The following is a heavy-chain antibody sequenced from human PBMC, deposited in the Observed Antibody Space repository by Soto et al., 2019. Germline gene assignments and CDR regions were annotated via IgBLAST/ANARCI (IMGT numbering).Heavy chain of an antibody. CDR2: INPSGSGT. D-gene: IGHD6-13*01. CDR1: GYTFSTYY. CDR3: ARDAAAAAASYYFDY. V-gene: IGHV1-46*03. Sequence: ASVKVYCKASGYTFSTYYIHWVRQVPGQGLEWMGIINPSGSGTSYAQKFQGRVTMTRDTSTSTVHMELSSLRSEDTAVYFCARDAAAAAASYYFDYWGQGALVTVSS. J-gene: IGHJ4*02.